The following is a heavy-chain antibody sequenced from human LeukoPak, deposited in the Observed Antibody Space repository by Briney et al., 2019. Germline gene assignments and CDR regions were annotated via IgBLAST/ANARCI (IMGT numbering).Heavy chain of an antibody. Sequence: PGGSLRLSCAASGFTFSSYWMHWVRQAPGKGLEWVSGINWNGGSTGYADSVKGRFTISRDNAKNSLYLQMNSLRAEDTALYYCARDHTATGGAFDIWGQGTMVTVSS. CDR1: GFTFSSYW. D-gene: IGHD2-2*02. J-gene: IGHJ3*02. V-gene: IGHV3-20*04. CDR3: ARDHTATGGAFDI. CDR2: INWNGGST.